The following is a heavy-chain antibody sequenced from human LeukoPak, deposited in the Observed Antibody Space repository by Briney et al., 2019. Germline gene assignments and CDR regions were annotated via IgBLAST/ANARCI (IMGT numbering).Heavy chain of an antibody. V-gene: IGHV5-51*01. J-gene: IGHJ4*02. CDR2: IYPGDSDT. CDR1: GYSFTSYW. D-gene: IGHD5-24*01. Sequence: GESLKISCKGSGYSFTSYWIGWVRQMPGKGLEWMGIIYPGDSDTRYSPSFQGQGTISADKSISTAYLQWSSLKASDTAMYYCAREAVEMATISHFDYWGQGTLVTVSS. CDR3: AREAVEMATISHFDY.